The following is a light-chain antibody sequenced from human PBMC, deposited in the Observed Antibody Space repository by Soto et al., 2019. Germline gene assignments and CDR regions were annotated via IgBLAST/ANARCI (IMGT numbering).Light chain of an antibody. Sequence: DIQMTQSPSTLSGSVGDRVTITCRASQTITTYLNWYQQRPGKAPKLLIFGATALQGGVPSRFSGSGSGTDFTLTISSLQPEDFATYHCQQTYNTPLTFGGGTKVDIK. V-gene: IGKV1-39*01. J-gene: IGKJ4*01. CDR1: QTITTY. CDR3: QQTYNTPLT. CDR2: GAT.